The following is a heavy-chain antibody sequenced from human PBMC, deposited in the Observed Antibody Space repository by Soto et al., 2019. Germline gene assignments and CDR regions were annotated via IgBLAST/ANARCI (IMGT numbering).Heavy chain of an antibody. D-gene: IGHD1-26*01. CDR1: GFTFDDYG. V-gene: IGHV3-20*04. Sequence: EVQLVESGGGVVRPGGSLRLSCAASGFTFDDYGMSWVRQAPGKGLEWVSGINWNGGSTGYADSVKGRFTISRDNAKNSLYLHMNSLRAEDTALDYCARAGKDGSYSTKGDYWGQGTLVTVSS. CDR3: ARAGKDGSYSTKGDY. CDR2: INWNGGST. J-gene: IGHJ4*02.